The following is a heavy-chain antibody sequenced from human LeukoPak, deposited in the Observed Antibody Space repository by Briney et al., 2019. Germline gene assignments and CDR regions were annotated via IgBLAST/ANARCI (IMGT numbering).Heavy chain of an antibody. D-gene: IGHD3-10*01. CDR1: GYTFTGYY. CDR3: ARSSGANRHYYGSWSYYSR. V-gene: IGHV1-2*02. Sequence: ASVKVSCKASGYTFTGYYMHWVRQAPGQGLEWMGWINPNSGGTNYAQKFQGRVTITRDTSIHTAYMELLRLSSDDAAVNYGARSSGANRHYYGSWSYYSRWGQGTLVTVSS. CDR2: INPNSGGT. J-gene: IGHJ4*02.